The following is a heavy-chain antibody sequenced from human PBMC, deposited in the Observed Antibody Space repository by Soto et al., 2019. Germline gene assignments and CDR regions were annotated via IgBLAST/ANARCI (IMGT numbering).Heavy chain of an antibody. CDR1: GFTFSSYW. CDR3: AREGLDTAGSFDV. J-gene: IGHJ3*01. CDR2: IEGDGSST. D-gene: IGHD6-13*01. Sequence: GGSLRLSCAASGFTFSSYWMHWVRQAPGKGLEWVSRIEGDGSSTTSADSVKGRFTVSRDDARNTLYLQMSSLRADDTAIYYCAREGLDTAGSFDVWGQGTMVTVSS. V-gene: IGHV3-74*01.